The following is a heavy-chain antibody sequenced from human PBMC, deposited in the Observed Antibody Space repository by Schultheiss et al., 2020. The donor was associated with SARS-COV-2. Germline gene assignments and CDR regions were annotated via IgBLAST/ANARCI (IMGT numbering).Heavy chain of an antibody. Sequence: GESLKISCAASGFTFSSYAMSWVRQAPGKGLEWVAVISYDGSKKYYADSVKGRFTISRDNSRNTLYLQMTSLRAEDTAVYFCAGDFCTSGSCPDNWFDPWGQGTLVTVSS. J-gene: IGHJ5*02. CDR1: GFTFSSYA. CDR3: AGDFCTSGSCPDNWFDP. CDR2: ISYDGSKK. V-gene: IGHV3-30*04. D-gene: IGHD1-26*01.